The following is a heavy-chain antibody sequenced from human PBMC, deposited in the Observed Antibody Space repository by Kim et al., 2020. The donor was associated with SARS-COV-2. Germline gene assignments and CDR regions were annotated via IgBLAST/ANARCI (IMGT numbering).Heavy chain of an antibody. CDR3: AITGGSGSYFDY. V-gene: IGHV4-34*01. CDR1: GGSFSGYY. J-gene: IGHJ4*02. Sequence: SETLSLTCAVYGGSFSGYYWSWIRQPPGKGLEWIGEINHSGSTNYNPSLKSRVTISVDTSKNQFSLKLSSVTAADTAVYYCAITGGSGSYFDYWGQGTLVTVSS. D-gene: IGHD3-10*01. CDR2: INHSGST.